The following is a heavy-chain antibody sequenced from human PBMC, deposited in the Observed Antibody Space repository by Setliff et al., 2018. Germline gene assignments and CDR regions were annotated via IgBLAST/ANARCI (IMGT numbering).Heavy chain of an antibody. Sequence: GASVKVSCKASGYTFASYYMYWLRQAPGQGPEWMGWISAYTGNTFYSPKFHGRVTLTTDTSTSTGYMELRSLGSDDTAVYYCSKLVRYCTTTACQGASGAEFWGQGTLVTVSS. J-gene: IGHJ4*02. V-gene: IGHV1-18*04. CDR2: ISAYTGNT. D-gene: IGHD2-8*01. CDR1: GYTFASYY. CDR3: SKLVRYCTTTACQGASGAEF.